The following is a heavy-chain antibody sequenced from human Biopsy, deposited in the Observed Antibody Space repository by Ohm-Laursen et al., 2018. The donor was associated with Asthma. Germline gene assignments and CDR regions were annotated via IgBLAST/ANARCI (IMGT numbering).Heavy chain of an antibody. CDR2: IYYIGST. D-gene: IGHD3-16*01. V-gene: IGHV4-30-4*01. CDR3: ARRGGVRRYFDY. Sequence: PSLTCTVSGGSISSGAYYWSWVRQPPGKGLEWIGYIYYIGSTYYNPSLKSRVAISLDTSKNQFSLKLSSVTAADTAVYFCARRGGVRRYFDYWGQGTLVTVSS. CDR1: GGSISSGAYY. J-gene: IGHJ4*02.